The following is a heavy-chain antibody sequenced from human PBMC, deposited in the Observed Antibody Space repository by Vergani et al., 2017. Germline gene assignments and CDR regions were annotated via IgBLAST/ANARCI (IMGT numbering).Heavy chain of an antibody. J-gene: IGHJ4*02. Sequence: EVQLLESGGGLVQPGGSLSLSCAASGFTFSSYAMSWVRQAPGKGLEWVSAISGSGGRPYYADSVKGRFTISRDNSKNTLYLQMNSLRAEDTAVYYCAKDRRVGATVIDYWGQGTLVTVSS. CDR3: AKDRRVGATVIDY. V-gene: IGHV3-23*01. D-gene: IGHD1-26*01. CDR2: ISGSGGRP. CDR1: GFTFSSYA.